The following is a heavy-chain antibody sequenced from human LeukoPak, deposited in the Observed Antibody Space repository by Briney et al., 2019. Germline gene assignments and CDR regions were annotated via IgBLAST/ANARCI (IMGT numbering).Heavy chain of an antibody. Sequence: SETLSLTCTVSGGSISSYYWSWIRQPPGKGLEWIGYIYYSGSTNYNPSLKSRVTISVDTSKNQFSLKLSSVTAADTAVYYCARYTGYFDWLVLTHDAFDIWGQGTMVTVSS. V-gene: IGHV4-59*08. CDR3: ARYTGYFDWLVLTHDAFDI. D-gene: IGHD3-9*01. CDR2: IYYSGST. CDR1: GGSISSYY. J-gene: IGHJ3*02.